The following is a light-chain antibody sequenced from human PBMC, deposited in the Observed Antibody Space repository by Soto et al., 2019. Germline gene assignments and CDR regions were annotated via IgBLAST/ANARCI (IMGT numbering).Light chain of an antibody. V-gene: IGKV3-20*01. CDR3: QQYGSSPRT. CDR2: GAS. Sequence: EIVLTQSPGTLSLSPGERATLSCRASQSVRTNYLAWYQQKPGQAPRLLIYGASSRATGIPDRFSGSGSETDFTLTISRLEPEDFAVYYWQQYGSSPRTFGQGTKLEIK. CDR1: QSVRTNY. J-gene: IGKJ2*01.